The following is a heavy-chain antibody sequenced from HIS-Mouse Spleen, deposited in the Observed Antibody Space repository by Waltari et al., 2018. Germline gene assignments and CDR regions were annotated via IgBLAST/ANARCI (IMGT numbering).Heavy chain of an antibody. CDR3: ARRYSGYDLGY. CDR1: GFTFSSYA. Sequence: QVQLVESGGGVVQPGRSLRFACAASGFTFSSYALHGARQAPGKGLEWVAVISYDGSNKYYADSVKGRFTISRDNSKNTLYLQMNSLRAEDTAVYYCARRYSGYDLGYWGQGTLVTVSS. J-gene: IGHJ4*02. CDR2: ISYDGSNK. D-gene: IGHD5-12*01. V-gene: IGHV3-30*04.